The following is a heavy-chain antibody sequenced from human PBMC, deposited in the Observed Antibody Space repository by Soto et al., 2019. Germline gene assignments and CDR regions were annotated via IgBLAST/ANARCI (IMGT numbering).Heavy chain of an antibody. V-gene: IGHV4-4*02. CDR2: IYRTGST. Sequence: SETLSLTCAVSGGSFTSNNWWTWVRQPPGQGLEWIGEIYRTGSTNYNPSLKSRVTISLDKSENQFSLKVTSLTAADTAVYYCASRHLGTSVDYWGQGTLVNVSS. J-gene: IGHJ4*01. CDR1: GGSFTSNNW. D-gene: IGHD1-7*01. CDR3: ASRHLGTSVDY.